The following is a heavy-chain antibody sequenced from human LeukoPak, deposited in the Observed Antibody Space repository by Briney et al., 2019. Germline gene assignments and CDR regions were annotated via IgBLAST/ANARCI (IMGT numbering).Heavy chain of an antibody. V-gene: IGHV4-39*07. CDR1: GGSISSSSYY. J-gene: IGHJ2*01. Sequence: SETLSLTCTVSGGSISSSSYYWGWIRQLPGKGLEWIGSIYYSGSTYYNPSLKSRVTISVDTSKNQFSLKLSSVTAADTAVYYCARVSSSWYQDWYFDLWGRGTLVTVSS. CDR3: ARVSSSWYQDWYFDL. D-gene: IGHD6-13*01. CDR2: IYYSGST.